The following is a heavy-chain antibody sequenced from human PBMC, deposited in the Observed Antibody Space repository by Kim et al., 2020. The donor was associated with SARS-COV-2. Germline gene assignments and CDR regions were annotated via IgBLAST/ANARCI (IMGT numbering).Heavy chain of an antibody. CDR2: ISYDGSNK. J-gene: IGHJ4*02. V-gene: IGHV3-30*18. Sequence: GGSLRLSCAASGFTFSSYGMHWFRQAPGKGLEWEAVISYDGSNKYYADSVKGRFTISRDNSKNTLYLQMNSLRAEDTAVYYCAKILSVISSQPTFDYWGQGTLVTVSS. D-gene: IGHD3-16*02. CDR3: AKILSVISSQPTFDY. CDR1: GFTFSSYG.